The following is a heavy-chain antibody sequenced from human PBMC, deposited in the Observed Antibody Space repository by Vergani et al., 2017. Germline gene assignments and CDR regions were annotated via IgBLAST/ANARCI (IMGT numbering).Heavy chain of an antibody. CDR2: ISSSSSYI. Sequence: EVQLVESRGGLVKPGGSLRLSCAASGFTFSSYSMNWVRQAPGKGLEWVSSISSSSSYIYYADSVKGRFTISRDNAKNSLYLQMNSLRAEDTAVYYCARASYSSGWGSGDTYYFDYWGQGTLVTVSS. J-gene: IGHJ4*02. CDR1: GFTFSSYS. CDR3: ARASYSSGWGSGDTYYFDY. V-gene: IGHV3-21*01. D-gene: IGHD6-19*01.